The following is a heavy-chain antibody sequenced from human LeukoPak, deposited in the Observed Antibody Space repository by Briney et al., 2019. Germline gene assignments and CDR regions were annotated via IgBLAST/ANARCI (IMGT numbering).Heavy chain of an antibody. V-gene: IGHV3-23*01. CDR1: GFTLSSYV. J-gene: IGHJ4*02. Sequence: GGSLRLSCAASGFTLSSYVMSWGRQAPGKGLEWVSAISGSGGSTYYADSVKGRFTISRDNSKNTLYLQMNSLRAEDTAVYYCAKPSSSGLDYWGQGTLVTVSS. CDR2: ISGSGGST. D-gene: IGHD6-19*01. CDR3: AKPSSSGLDY.